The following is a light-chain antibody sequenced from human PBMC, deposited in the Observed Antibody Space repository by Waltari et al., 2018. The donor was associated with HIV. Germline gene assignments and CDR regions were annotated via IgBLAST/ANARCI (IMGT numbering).Light chain of an antibody. Sequence: QSALTQPASVSGSPGQSITISCTRTFSDVGRYNLVSWYQKHPGEAPKIMIYEVTKRPSGVSSRFSGSKSGNTASLTISGLQAEDEADYSCCSYAGSRIHVVFGGGTKLTVL. CDR2: EVT. CDR3: CSYAGSRIHVV. V-gene: IGLV2-23*02. CDR1: FSDVGRYNL. J-gene: IGLJ2*01.